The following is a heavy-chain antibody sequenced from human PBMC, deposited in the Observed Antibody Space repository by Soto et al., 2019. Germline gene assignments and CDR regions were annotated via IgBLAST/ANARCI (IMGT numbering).Heavy chain of an antibody. J-gene: IGHJ4*02. CDR2: MKEDGSEI. D-gene: IGHD6-6*01. CDR3: ARGVYSFDY. CDR1: GFTFSSHW. V-gene: IGHV3-7*04. Sequence: EVQLVESGGGLVQPGGSLRLSCAASGFTFSSHWMTWVRQAPGKGLEWVAYMKEDGSEIYYVDSVKGRFTISRDNAKNFLYLQMNSLRVEDTAVYYCARGVYSFDYWGQGTLVTVSS.